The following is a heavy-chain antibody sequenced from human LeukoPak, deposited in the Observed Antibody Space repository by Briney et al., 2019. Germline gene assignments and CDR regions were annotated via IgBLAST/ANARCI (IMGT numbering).Heavy chain of an antibody. CDR2: INHSGST. CDR1: GGSFSGYY. V-gene: IGHV4-34*01. D-gene: IGHD2-15*01. Sequence: SETLSLTCAVYGGSFSGYYWSWIRQPPGKGLEWIGEINHSGSTNYNPSLKSRVTISVDTSKNQFSLKLSSVTAADTAVYYYASFGYCSGGSCYDYFDYWGQGTLVTVSS. J-gene: IGHJ4*02. CDR3: ASFGYCSGGSCYDYFDY.